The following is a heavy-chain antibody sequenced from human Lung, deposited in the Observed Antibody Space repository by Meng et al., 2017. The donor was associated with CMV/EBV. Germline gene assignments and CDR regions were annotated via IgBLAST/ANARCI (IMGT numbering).Heavy chain of an antibody. CDR3: AKDRGWELRLLVH. CDR2: IGHDGNKK. CDR1: RFTFKNYG. Sequence: GGSXRLXCAASRFTFKNYGMHWVRQTPGKGLQWVAFIGHDGNKKFYTDSVRGRFTIDRDNSRNTLLLRMNSLRDEDTAVYYCAKDRGWELRLLVHWGQGALVTVSS. J-gene: IGHJ4*02. V-gene: IGHV3-30*02. D-gene: IGHD1-26*01.